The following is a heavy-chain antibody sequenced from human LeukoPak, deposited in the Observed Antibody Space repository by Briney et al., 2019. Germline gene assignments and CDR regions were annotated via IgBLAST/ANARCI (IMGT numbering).Heavy chain of an antibody. J-gene: IGHJ4*02. D-gene: IGHD6-19*01. CDR3: ARDFLWLVDY. Sequence: GGSLRLSCAASGFDFINFHIHWVRQAPGKGLEWLAFVSKDGNNIYYADSVKGRFTISRDNSKSTLYLQMNSLRADDMAIYYCARDFLWLVDYWGQGTLVTVSS. CDR1: GFDFINFH. V-gene: IGHV3-30-3*01. CDR2: VSKDGNNI.